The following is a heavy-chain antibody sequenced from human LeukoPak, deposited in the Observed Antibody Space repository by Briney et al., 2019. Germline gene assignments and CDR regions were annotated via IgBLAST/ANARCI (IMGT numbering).Heavy chain of an antibody. J-gene: IGHJ4*02. V-gene: IGHV3-23*01. Sequence: GVCLRLSRVLSVFTLDAVGVMCVRQAPSREREGVSALTNNCGRGGLRYYADHVQGPFTLSRDNPKSMLCLQLSSLRAEDPAVYYCAKAMSTDHSDSSGFYRVDFDSWGQGTLVTVSS. CDR2: LTNNCGRGGLR. CDR1: VFTLDAVG. CDR3: AKAMSTDHSDSSGFYRVDFDS. D-gene: IGHD3-22*01.